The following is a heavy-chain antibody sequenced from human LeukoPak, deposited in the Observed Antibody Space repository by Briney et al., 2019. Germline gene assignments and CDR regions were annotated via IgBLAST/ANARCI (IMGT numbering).Heavy chain of an antibody. D-gene: IGHD4-23*01. Sequence: SVKVSCKASGGTFSSYAISWVRQAPGQGLEWMGRIIPILGIANYAQKFQGRVTITADKSTSTAYMELSSLRSEDTAVYHCARGFSTAVDPGDYYFDYWGQGTLVTVSS. J-gene: IGHJ4*02. CDR1: GGTFSSYA. CDR2: IIPILGIA. CDR3: ARGFSTAVDPGDYYFDY. V-gene: IGHV1-69*04.